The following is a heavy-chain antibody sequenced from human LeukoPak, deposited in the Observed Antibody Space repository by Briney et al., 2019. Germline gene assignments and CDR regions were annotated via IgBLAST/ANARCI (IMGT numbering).Heavy chain of an antibody. V-gene: IGHV3-30*04. J-gene: IGHJ4*02. Sequence: GGSLRLSCAASGFTFSSYAMHRVRQAPGKGLEWVAVISYDGSNKYYADSVKGRFTISRDNSKNTLYLQMNSLRAEDTAVYYCASGPGKYRLRYWGQGTLVTVSS. D-gene: IGHD5-12*01. CDR3: ASGPGKYRLRY. CDR1: GFTFSSYA. CDR2: ISYDGSNK.